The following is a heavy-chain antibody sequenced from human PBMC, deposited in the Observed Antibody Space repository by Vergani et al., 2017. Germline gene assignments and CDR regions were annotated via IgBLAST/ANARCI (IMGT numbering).Heavy chain of an antibody. Sequence: QVQLQESGPGLVKPSGTLSLTCAVSGGSISSSNWWSWVRQPPGKGLEWIGEIYHSGSTNYNPSLKSRVTISVDKSKNQFSLQLSSVTAADTAVYYCASCSGGSCYSSWFDPWGQGTLVTVSS. CDR2: IYHSGST. CDR3: ASCSGGSCYSSWFDP. D-gene: IGHD2-15*01. V-gene: IGHV4-4*02. CDR1: GGSISSSNW. J-gene: IGHJ5*02.